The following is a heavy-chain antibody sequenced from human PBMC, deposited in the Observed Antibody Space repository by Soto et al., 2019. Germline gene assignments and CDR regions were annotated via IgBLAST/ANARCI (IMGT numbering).Heavy chain of an antibody. CDR3: AIGRSEYSGYRYYYMDV. D-gene: IGHD5-12*01. V-gene: IGHV1-8*01. CDR2: MNPTSGNT. J-gene: IGHJ6*03. CDR1: GDTYTRYA. Sequence: APLNASCKGSGDTYTRYAINSVRQATGQRLEWMGWMNPTSGNTGYAQKFQGRVTMTRNTSISTAYMELSSLRYEDTAVYYCAIGRSEYSGYRYYYMDVWGEGTTVTVSS.